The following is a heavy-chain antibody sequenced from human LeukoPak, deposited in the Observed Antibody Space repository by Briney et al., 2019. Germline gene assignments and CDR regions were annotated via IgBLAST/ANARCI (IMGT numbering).Heavy chain of an antibody. CDR3: ARAPPAGPTDRFDY. CDR2: IYYSGST. V-gene: IGHV4-59*01. J-gene: IGHJ4*02. CDR1: GGSISSYY. Sequence: PSETLSLTCTVSGGSISSYYWSWIRQPPGKGLEWIGYIYYSGSTNYNPSLKSRVTISVDTSKNQFSLKLSSVTAADTAVYYCARAPPAGPTDRFDYWGQGTLVTVSS.